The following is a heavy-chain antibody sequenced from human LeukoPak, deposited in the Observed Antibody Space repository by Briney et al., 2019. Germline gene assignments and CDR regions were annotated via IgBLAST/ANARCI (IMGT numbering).Heavy chain of an antibody. D-gene: IGHD4-17*01. V-gene: IGHV4-61*01. CDR1: GGSVRSGSYY. CDR3: ARERARYGDFAY. CDR2: IYYSGST. J-gene: IGHJ4*02. Sequence: SETLSLTCTVSGGSVRSGSYYWSWIRQPPGKGLEWIGYIYYSGSTNYNPSLRSRVTISVDTSKNQFSLKLSSVTAADTAVYYCARERARYGDFAYWGQGTLVTVSS.